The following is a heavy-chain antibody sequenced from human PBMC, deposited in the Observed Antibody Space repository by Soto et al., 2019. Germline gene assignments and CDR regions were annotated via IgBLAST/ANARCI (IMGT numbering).Heavy chain of an antibody. D-gene: IGHD3-3*01. CDR1: GYTFTSYG. CDR3: ARDDFWSGYPYTLSHDAFDI. CDR2: ISAYNGNT. V-gene: IGHV1-18*01. J-gene: IGHJ3*02. Sequence: ASVKVSCKASGYTFTSYGISWVRQAPGQGLEWMGWISAYNGNTNYAQKLQGRVTMTTDTSTSTAYMELRSLRSDETAVYYCARDDFWSGYPYTLSHDAFDIWGQGTMVTVSS.